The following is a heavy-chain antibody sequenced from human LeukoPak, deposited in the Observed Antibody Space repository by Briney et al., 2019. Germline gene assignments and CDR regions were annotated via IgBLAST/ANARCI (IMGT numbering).Heavy chain of an antibody. CDR3: AREQQLPTYYFDY. CDR1: GGSISSYY. CDR2: IYYSGST. Sequence: SETLSLTCTVSGGSISSYYWSWIRQPPGKGLEWIGYIYYSGSTNYNPSLKSRVTISVDTSKNQFSLRLSSVTAADTAVYYCAREQQLPTYYFDYWGQGTLVTVSS. V-gene: IGHV4-59*12. D-gene: IGHD6-13*01. J-gene: IGHJ4*02.